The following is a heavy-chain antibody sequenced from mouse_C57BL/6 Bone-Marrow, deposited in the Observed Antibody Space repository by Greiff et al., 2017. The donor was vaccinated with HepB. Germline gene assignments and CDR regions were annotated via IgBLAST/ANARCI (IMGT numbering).Heavy chain of an antibody. CDR1: GYSITSGYY. Sequence: EVQLQESGPGLVKPSQSLSLTCSVTGYSITSGYYWNWIRQFPGNKLEWMGYISYDGSNNYNPSLKNRISITRDTSKNQFFLKLNSVTTEDTATYYCARAHYYGSKNYWGQGTTLTVSS. CDR2: ISYDGSN. V-gene: IGHV3-6*01. D-gene: IGHD1-1*01. J-gene: IGHJ2*01. CDR3: ARAHYYGSKNY.